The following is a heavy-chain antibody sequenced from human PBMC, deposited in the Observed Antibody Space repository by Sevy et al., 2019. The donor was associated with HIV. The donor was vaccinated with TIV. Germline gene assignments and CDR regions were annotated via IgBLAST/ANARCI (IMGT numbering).Heavy chain of an antibody. Sequence: SETLSLTCAVYGGSFSGYYWSWIRQPPGKGLEWIGEINHSGSTNYNPSLKSRVTISVDTSKNQFSLKLSSVTAADTVVYYCARASKARYQLLNWFDPWGQGTLVTVSS. CDR2: INHSGST. J-gene: IGHJ5*02. CDR1: GGSFSGYY. V-gene: IGHV4-34*01. D-gene: IGHD2-2*01. CDR3: ARASKARYQLLNWFDP.